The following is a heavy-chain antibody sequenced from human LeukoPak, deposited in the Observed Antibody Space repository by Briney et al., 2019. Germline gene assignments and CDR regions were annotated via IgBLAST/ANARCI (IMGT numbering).Heavy chain of an antibody. Sequence: SETLSLTCTVSGGSISSYYWSWIRQPPGKGLEWIGYIYYSGRTNYNPSLKSRVTISVDTSKNQFSLKLSSVTAADTAVYYCAREAVTLAAFDIWGQGTMVTVSS. V-gene: IGHV4-59*12. D-gene: IGHD3-16*01. CDR1: GGSISSYY. CDR3: AREAVTLAAFDI. CDR2: IYYSGRT. J-gene: IGHJ3*02.